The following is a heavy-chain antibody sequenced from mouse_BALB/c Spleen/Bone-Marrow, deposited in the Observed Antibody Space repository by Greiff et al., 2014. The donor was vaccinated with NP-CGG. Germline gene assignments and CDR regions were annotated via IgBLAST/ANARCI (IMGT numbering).Heavy chain of an antibody. CDR3: ARRGYAMDY. V-gene: IGHV1-4*01. Sequence: VKMSCKASGYTFTSYWMHWVKQRPGQGLEWIGYINPSTGYTEYNQKFKDKATLTADKSSSTAYMQLSSLTSEDSAVYYCARRGYAMDYWGQGTSVTVSS. J-gene: IGHJ4*01. CDR2: INPSTGYT. CDR1: GYTFTSYW.